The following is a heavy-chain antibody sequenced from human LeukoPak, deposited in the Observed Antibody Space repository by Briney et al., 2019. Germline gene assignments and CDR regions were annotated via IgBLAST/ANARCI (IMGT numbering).Heavy chain of an antibody. D-gene: IGHD6-13*01. CDR1: GFTFSTYT. CDR2: ISGSSSYI. CDR3: ARDLSYSSSPYYFDY. Sequence: GGSLRLTCAASGFTFSTYTMNWVRQAPGKGLEWVSSISGSSSYIYYRDSVKGRFTISRDNAKNSLYLQMNSLRAEDTAVYYCARDLSYSSSPYYFDYWGQGSLVTVSS. J-gene: IGHJ4*02. V-gene: IGHV3-21*01.